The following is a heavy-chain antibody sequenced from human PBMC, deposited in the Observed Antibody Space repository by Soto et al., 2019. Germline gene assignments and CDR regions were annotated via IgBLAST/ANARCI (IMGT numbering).Heavy chain of an antibody. CDR1: GFTFSSYG. V-gene: IGHV3-30*18. J-gene: IGHJ6*02. D-gene: IGHD2-8*01. CDR3: AKDLAHIVLMTHGYYGMDV. CDR2: ISYDGSNK. Sequence: GGSLRLSCAASGFTFSSYGMHWVRQAPGKGLEWVAVISYDGSNKYYADSVKGRFTISRDNSKNTLYLQMNSLRAEDTAVYYCAKDLAHIVLMTHGYYGMDVWGQGTTVTVSS.